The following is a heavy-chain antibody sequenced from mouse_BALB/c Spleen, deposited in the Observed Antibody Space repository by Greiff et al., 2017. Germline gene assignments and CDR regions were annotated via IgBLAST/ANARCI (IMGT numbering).Heavy chain of an antibody. J-gene: IGHJ1*01. CDR1: GYTFTDYY. CDR3: ASYYYGSSPLWYFDV. V-gene: IGHV1-77*01. CDR2: IYPGSGNT. Sequence: QVQLQQSGAELARPGASVKLSCKASGYTFTDYYINWVKQRTGQGLEWIGEIYPGSGNTYYNEKFKGKATLTADKSSSTAYMQLSSLTSEDSAVYFCASYYYGSSPLWYFDVWGAGTTVTVSS. D-gene: IGHD1-1*01.